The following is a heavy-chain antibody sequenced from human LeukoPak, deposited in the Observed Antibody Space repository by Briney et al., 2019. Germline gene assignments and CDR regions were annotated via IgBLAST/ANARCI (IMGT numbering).Heavy chain of an antibody. CDR2: VSSSSSYI. CDR3: ARGTRAAAGTLLY. J-gene: IGHJ4*02. D-gene: IGHD6-13*01. V-gene: IGHV3-21*01. Sequence: GGSLRLSCAASGFTFSSYSMNWVRQAPGKGLEWVSSVSSSSSYIYYADSVKGRFTISRDNAKNSLYLQMNSLRAEDTAVYYCARGTRAAAGTLLYWGQGTLVTVSS. CDR1: GFTFSSYS.